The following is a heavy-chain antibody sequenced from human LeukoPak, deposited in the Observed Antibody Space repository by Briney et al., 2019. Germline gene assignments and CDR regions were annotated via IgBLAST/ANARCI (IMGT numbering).Heavy chain of an antibody. V-gene: IGHV3-43*02. CDR3: AKTTRSGWNEDY. D-gene: IGHD6-19*01. CDR2: ISGDGDST. CDR1: GFTFEDYA. J-gene: IGHJ4*02. Sequence: QPGGSLKLSCAASGFTFEDYAMHWVRHVPGKGLEWVSLISGDGDSTYYADSVKGRFTISRDNSKNSLYLRMNSLRTEDTALYYCAKTTRSGWNEDYWGQGTLVIVSS.